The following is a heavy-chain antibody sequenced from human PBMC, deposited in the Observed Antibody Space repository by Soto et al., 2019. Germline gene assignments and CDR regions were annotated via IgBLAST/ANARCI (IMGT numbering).Heavy chain of an antibody. CDR1: GFTFSSYA. V-gene: IGHV3-23*01. Sequence: GGSLRLSCAASGFTFSSYAISWVRQAPGKGLEWVSAISGSGGSTYYADSVKGRFTISRDNSKNTLYLQMNSLRAEDTAVYYCAKAPDSSSWYFRGAGDDYWGQGTLVTVSS. J-gene: IGHJ4*02. CDR3: AKAPDSSSWYFRGAGDDY. CDR2: ISGSGGST. D-gene: IGHD6-13*01.